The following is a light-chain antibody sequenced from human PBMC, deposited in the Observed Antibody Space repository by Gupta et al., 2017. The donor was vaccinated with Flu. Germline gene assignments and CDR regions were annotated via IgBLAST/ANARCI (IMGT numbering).Light chain of an antibody. J-gene: IGKJ1*01. CDR1: QSLLKSANNKNY. V-gene: IGKV4-1*01. Sequence: DIVMTQSPDSLAVSLGERATINCRSSQSLLKSANNKNYLAWYQQRPGQPPKLLIYWASTRESGVPDRFSGSGSGTDFSLTISRLQAEDVAVYYCHQYYNNFHTFGQGTKVEI. CDR2: WAS. CDR3: HQYYNNFHT.